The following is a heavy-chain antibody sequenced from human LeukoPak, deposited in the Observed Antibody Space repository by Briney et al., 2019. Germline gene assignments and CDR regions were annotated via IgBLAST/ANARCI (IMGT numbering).Heavy chain of an antibody. CDR2: ISAYNGNT. Sequence: GASVKVSCKASGYTFTSYGISWVRQAPGQGLEWMGWISAYNGNTNYAQKFQGRVTMTRDTSMSAAYMELSRLRSDDTAVYFCARFQDDKVNFDYWGQGTLVTVSS. J-gene: IGHJ4*02. CDR1: GYTFTSYG. CDR3: ARFQDDKVNFDY. V-gene: IGHV1-18*01.